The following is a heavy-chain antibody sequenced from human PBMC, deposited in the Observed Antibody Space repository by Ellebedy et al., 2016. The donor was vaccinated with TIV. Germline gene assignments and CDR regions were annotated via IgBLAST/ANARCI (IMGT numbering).Heavy chain of an antibody. CDR1: GYTLTELS. V-gene: IGHV1-24*01. CDR3: ARTHTAMLEYNYGMDV. Sequence: ASVKVSCKVSGYTLTELSMHWVRQAPGKGLEWMGGFDPEDGETIYAQKFQGRVTFTRDTSASTAYMVLSSLRSEDTAVYYCARTHTAMLEYNYGMDVWGQGTTVTVSS. D-gene: IGHD5-18*01. CDR2: FDPEDGET. J-gene: IGHJ6*02.